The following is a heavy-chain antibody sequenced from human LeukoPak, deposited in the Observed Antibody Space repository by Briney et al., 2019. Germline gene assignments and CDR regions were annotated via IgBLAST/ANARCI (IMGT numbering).Heavy chain of an antibody. D-gene: IGHD4-17*01. CDR3: ARDGGDPDYGDSYFDY. J-gene: IGHJ4*02. V-gene: IGHV3-7*01. CDR1: GFTFSSHW. CDR2: IKQDGSEK. Sequence: GGSLRLSCAASGFTFSSHWMSWVRQAPGKGLEWVANIKQDGSEKYYVDSVKGRFTISRDNAKNSLYLQMYSLRVEDTAVYYCARDGGDPDYGDSYFDYWGQGTLVTVSS.